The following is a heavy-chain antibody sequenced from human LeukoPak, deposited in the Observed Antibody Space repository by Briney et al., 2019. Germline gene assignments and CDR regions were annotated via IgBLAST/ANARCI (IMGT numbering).Heavy chain of an antibody. CDR1: GFTFSDYY. D-gene: IGHD1-26*01. J-gene: IGHJ3*02. CDR2: ISSSGSTI. CDR3: ARGSGSYYYYSAFDI. V-gene: IGHV3-11*04. Sequence: PGGSLRLSCAASGFTFSDYYMSWIRQAPGKGLEWVSYISSSGSTIYYADAVKGRFTISRDNAKNSLYLQMNSLRAEDTAVYYCARGSGSYYYYSAFDIWGQGTMVTVSS.